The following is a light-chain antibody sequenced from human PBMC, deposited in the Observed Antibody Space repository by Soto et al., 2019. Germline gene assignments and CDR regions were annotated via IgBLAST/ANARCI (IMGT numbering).Light chain of an antibody. CDR3: CSYAGRGTLI. V-gene: IGLV2-23*02. CDR2: EVS. Sequence: LTQPASVSGSPGQSITISCTGTDSDVGSFNLVSWYRQHPGKAPKLMIYEVSKRPSGVSTRFSGSKSGNTASLTISGLQAEDEADYYSCSYAGRGTLIFATGTKVTVL. CDR1: DSDVGSFNL. J-gene: IGLJ1*01.